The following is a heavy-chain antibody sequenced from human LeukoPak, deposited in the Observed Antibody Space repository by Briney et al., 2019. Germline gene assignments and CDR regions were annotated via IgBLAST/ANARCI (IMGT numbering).Heavy chain of an antibody. CDR1: GFTFSNYD. CDR2: FHTAGDI. J-gene: IGHJ6*02. CDR3: ARGSCSSRSCYKRVNGLDV. V-gene: IGHV3-13*01. Sequence: GGSLRLSCAASGFTFSNYDMHWVRQATGKGLEWVSAFHTAGDIHYSGSVKGRFATSKENAKNSFYLQMNNLRAGDTAVYYCARGSCSSRSCYKRVNGLDVWGQGTPVTVSS. D-gene: IGHD2-2*01.